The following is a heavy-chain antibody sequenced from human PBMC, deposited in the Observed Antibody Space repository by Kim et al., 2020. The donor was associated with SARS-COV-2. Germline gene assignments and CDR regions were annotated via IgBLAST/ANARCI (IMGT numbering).Heavy chain of an antibody. D-gene: IGHD1-26*01. Sequence: SETLSLTCTVSGGSISNSVHYWGWIRQPPGKGLEWIGSINHGGSTYYNPSLKSRVTISIDTSKNQFSLKLSSVTAADTAVYYCARHQGGTYYSTFQHWG. J-gene: IGHJ1*01. CDR3: ARHQGGTYYSTFQH. CDR2: INHGGST. V-gene: IGHV4-39*01. CDR1: GGSISNSVHY.